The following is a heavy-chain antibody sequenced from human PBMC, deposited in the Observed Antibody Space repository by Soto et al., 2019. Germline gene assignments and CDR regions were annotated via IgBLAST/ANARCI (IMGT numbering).Heavy chain of an antibody. CDR1: GYTFTSYG. CDR2: ISAYNGNT. CDR3: ARDRGAYGMDV. Sequence: QVQLVPSGAEVKKPGASVKVSCKASGYTFTSYGISWVRQAPGQGIEWMGWISAYNGNTNYAQKLQGRVTMTTDTSTSTDYMELRSLRSDDTAVYYCARDRGAYGMDVWGQGTTGTVSS. V-gene: IGHV1-18*01. J-gene: IGHJ6*02.